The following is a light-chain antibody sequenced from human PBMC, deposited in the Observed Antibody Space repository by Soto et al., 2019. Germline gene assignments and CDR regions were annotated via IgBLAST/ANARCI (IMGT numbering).Light chain of an antibody. CDR2: DNN. Sequence: QSVLTQPPSVSAAPGQKVTISCSGSSSNIGNNYVSWYQQLPGTAPKLLIYDNNKRPSGIPDRFSGSKSGTSATLGITGLQTGDEADYDCATWDVSRSESRSEHVLFGGGTKLTVL. CDR3: ATWDVSRSESRSEHVL. J-gene: IGLJ2*01. CDR1: SSNIGNNY. V-gene: IGLV1-51*01.